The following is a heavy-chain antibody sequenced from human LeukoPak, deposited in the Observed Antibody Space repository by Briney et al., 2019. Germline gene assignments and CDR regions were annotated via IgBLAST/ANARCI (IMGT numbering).Heavy chain of an antibody. CDR1: GYTFTSYG. D-gene: IGHD2-15*01. CDR3: ARAGYILVVAATLSPWYYYGMDV. Sequence: AASVKVSCKASGYTFTSYGISWVRQAPGQGLEWMGWISAYNGNTNYAQKLQGRVTMTTDTSTSTAYMELRSLRSDDTAVYYCARAGYILVVAATLSPWYYYGMDVWGQGTTVTVSS. CDR2: ISAYNGNT. J-gene: IGHJ6*02. V-gene: IGHV1-18*01.